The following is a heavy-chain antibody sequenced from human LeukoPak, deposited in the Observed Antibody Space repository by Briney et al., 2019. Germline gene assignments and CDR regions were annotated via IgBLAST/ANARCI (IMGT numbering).Heavy chain of an antibody. J-gene: IGHJ6*02. CDR2: IYYSGST. V-gene: IGHV4-61*01. Sequence: SETLSLTCTVSGGSVSSGFYYWSWIRQPPGKGLEWIGYIYYSGSTNYNPSLKSRVSISVDTSENKFSLKLTSVTAADTAVYYCASTMGATTLGDYYYYGMDVWGQGTTVTVSS. D-gene: IGHD1-26*01. CDR3: ASTMGATTLGDYYYYGMDV. CDR1: GGSVSSGFYY.